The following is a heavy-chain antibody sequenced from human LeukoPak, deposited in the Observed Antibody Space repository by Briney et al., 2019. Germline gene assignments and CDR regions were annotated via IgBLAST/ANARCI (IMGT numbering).Heavy chain of an antibody. CDR3: AREDFWSGYFFDY. V-gene: IGHV1-69*04. D-gene: IGHD3-3*01. J-gene: IGHJ4*02. CDR1: GGTFSSYA. Sequence: SVTVSCKASGGTFSSYAISWVRQAPGQGLEWMGRIIPILGIANYAQKFQGRVTITADKSTSTAYMELSSLRSEDTAVYYCAREDFWSGYFFDYWGQGTLVTVSS. CDR2: IIPILGIA.